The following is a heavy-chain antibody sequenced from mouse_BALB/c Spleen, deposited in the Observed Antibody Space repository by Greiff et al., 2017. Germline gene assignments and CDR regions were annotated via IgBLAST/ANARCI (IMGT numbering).Heavy chain of an antibody. CDR1: GFTFSSYT. CDR2: ISNGGGST. D-gene: IGHD1-1*01. J-gene: IGHJ3*01. V-gene: IGHV5-12-2*01. Sequence: EVQGVESGGGLVQPGGSLKLSCAASGFTFSSYTMSWVRQTPEKRLEWVAYISNGGGSTYYPDTVKGRFTISRDNAKNTLYLQMSSLKSEDTAMYYCARHNYGSSYVGFAYWGQGTLVTVSA. CDR3: ARHNYGSSYVGFAY.